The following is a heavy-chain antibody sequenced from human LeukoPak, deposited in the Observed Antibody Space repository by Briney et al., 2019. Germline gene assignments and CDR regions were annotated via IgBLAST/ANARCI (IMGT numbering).Heavy chain of an antibody. CDR2: INHSGST. D-gene: IGHD3-10*01. CDR1: GVSFSGYY. CDR3: ARGLLWFQYYFDY. Sequence: SETLSLTCAVYGVSFSGYYWSWIRQPPGKGLEWIGEINHSGSTNYNPSLKSRVTISVDTSKNQFSLKLSSVTAADTAVYYCARGLLWFQYYFDYWGQGTLVTVSS. J-gene: IGHJ4*02. V-gene: IGHV4-34*01.